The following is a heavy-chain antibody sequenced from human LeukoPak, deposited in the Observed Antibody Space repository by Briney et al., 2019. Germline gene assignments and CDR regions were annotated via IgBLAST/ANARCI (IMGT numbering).Heavy chain of an antibody. J-gene: IGHJ4*02. CDR2: ISDSGTYT. D-gene: IGHD1-14*01. V-gene: IGHV3-11*01. CDR1: GFTFSDYY. CDR3: ARSKLGNRVLDY. Sequence: PGGSLRLSCAASGFTFSDYYMNWLRQAPGKGLEWISYISDSGTYTFYADSVKGRFTISRDNAKNSMYLQINSLRAEDTAVFYCARSKLGNRVLDYWGQGALVTVSS.